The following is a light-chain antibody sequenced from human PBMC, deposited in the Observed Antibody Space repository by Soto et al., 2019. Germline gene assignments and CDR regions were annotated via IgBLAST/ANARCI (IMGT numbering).Light chain of an antibody. CDR1: QRVSSH. J-gene: IGKJ1*01. Sequence: IVLTQSPGTLSVSPWDTENFSCRASQRVSSHLAWYQQKPGQAPRLLIYAASTRATGIPVRFSGSGSETEFTLTIRSLQSEDSALYFCHQYNNWPWTFGQGTEVDI. V-gene: IGKV3-15*01. CDR2: AAS. CDR3: HQYNNWPWT.